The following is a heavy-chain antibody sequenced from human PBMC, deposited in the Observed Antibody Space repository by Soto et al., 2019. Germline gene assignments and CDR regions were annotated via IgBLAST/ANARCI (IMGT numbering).Heavy chain of an antibody. Sequence: SETLSLTCTVSGGSITSYYWSRIRQPPGKGLEWIGYIYFSGSANYNPSLKSLVTISVDTPKNQFSLKLSSVTAADTAVYYCARRYSGYGDYWGQGTLVTVSS. J-gene: IGHJ4*02. CDR3: ARRYSGYGDY. V-gene: IGHV4-59*08. D-gene: IGHD5-12*01. CDR2: IYFSGSA. CDR1: GGSITSYY.